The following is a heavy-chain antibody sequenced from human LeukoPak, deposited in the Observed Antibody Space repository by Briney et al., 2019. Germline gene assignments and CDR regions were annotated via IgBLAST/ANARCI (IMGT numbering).Heavy chain of an antibody. CDR2: IYYSGST. CDR3: GRFWSGVRPPDY. D-gene: IGHD3-3*01. V-gene: IGHV4-59*08. J-gene: IGHJ4*02. Sequence: SGTLSLTCTVSGGSISSYYWSWIRQPPGKGLEWIGYIYYSGSTNYNPSLKSRVTISVDTSKNQFSLKLSSVTAADTAVYYCGRFWSGVRPPDYWGQGTLVTVSS. CDR1: GGSISSYY.